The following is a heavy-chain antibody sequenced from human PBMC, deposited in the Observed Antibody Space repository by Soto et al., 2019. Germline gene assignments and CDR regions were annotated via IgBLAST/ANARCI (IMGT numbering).Heavy chain of an antibody. CDR3: AKDLFHERITMVRGVQYLSDY. J-gene: IGHJ4*02. CDR2: ISGSGGST. CDR1: GFTFSSYA. D-gene: IGHD3-10*01. V-gene: IGHV3-23*01. Sequence: GGSLRLSCAASGFTFSSYAMSWVRQAPGKGLEWVSAISGSGGSTYYADSVKGRFTISRDNSKNTLYLQMNSLRAEDTAVYYCAKDLFHERITMVRGVQYLSDYWGQGTLVTVSS.